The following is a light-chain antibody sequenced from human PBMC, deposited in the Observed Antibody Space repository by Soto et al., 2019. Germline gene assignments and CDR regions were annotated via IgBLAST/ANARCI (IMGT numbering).Light chain of an antibody. CDR1: QDVSGY. Sequence: ATRMTQSPSSLSASTGDRVTITCRASQDVSGYVAWYQQKPGRAPNLLVYAASTLQAGVPSRFSGSASGTEFTLTITCLQSEDYATYFCQQYHTQATFGQGTKVDIK. CDR3: QQYHTQAT. V-gene: IGKV1-8*01. CDR2: AAS. J-gene: IGKJ1*01.